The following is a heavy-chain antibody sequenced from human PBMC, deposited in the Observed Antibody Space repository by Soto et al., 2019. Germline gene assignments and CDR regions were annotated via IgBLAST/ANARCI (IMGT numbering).Heavy chain of an antibody. CDR1: GFTFSSYA. Sequence: GGSLRLSCAASGFTFSSYAMSWVRQAPGKGLEWVSAISGSGGSTYYADSVKGRFTISRDNSKNTLYLQMNSLRAEDTAVYYCACHGSGSYYLQYYFDYWGQGTLVTVSS. J-gene: IGHJ4*02. V-gene: IGHV3-23*01. CDR3: ACHGSGSYYLQYYFDY. D-gene: IGHD3-10*01. CDR2: ISGSGGST.